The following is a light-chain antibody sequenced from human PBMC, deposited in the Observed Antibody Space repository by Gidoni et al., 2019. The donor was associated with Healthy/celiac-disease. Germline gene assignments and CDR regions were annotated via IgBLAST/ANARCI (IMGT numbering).Light chain of an antibody. V-gene: IGLV1-40*01. CDR3: QSYDSSLSGWV. J-gene: IGLJ3*02. CDR1: SSNIGAGYD. Sequence: QSVLTQPPSVSWAPGQRVTISCTGSSSNIGAGYDVHWYQQLPGTAPKLLIYSNSNRPSGVPDRFSGSKSGTSASLAITGLQAEDEADYYCQSYDSSLSGWVFGGGTKLTVL. CDR2: SNS.